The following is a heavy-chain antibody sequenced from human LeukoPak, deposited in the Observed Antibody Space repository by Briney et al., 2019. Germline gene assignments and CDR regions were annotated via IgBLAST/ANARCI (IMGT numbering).Heavy chain of an antibody. Sequence: SETLSLTCAVYGGSFSGYYWSWIRQPPGKGLEWIGEINHSGSTNYNPSLKSRVTISVDTSKNQFSLKLSSVTAADTAVYYCARKSFGSTSCYACWGQGTLVTVSS. J-gene: IGHJ4*02. V-gene: IGHV4-34*01. CDR3: ARKSFGSTSCYAC. D-gene: IGHD2-2*01. CDR2: INHSGST. CDR1: GGSFSGYY.